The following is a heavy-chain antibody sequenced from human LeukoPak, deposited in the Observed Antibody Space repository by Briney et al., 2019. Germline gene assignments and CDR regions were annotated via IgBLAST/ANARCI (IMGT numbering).Heavy chain of an antibody. J-gene: IGHJ4*02. CDR1: GYTLTELS. V-gene: IGHV1-46*01. CDR3: ARDPYGSGSYPFDY. Sequence: GASVKVSCKVSGYTLTELSMHWVRQAPGQGLEWMGIINPSGGSTSYAQKFQGRVTMTRDTSTSTVYMELSSLRSEDTAVYYCARDPYGSGSYPFDYWGQGTLVTVSS. D-gene: IGHD3-10*01. CDR2: INPSGGST.